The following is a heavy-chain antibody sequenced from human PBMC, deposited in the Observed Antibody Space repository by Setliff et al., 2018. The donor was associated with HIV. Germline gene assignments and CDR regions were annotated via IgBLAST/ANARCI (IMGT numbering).Heavy chain of an antibody. CDR3: AKDKGQKYADY. CDR1: GFTFSDYY. J-gene: IGHJ4*02. CDR2: ISSGSTI. Sequence: GGSLRLSCAASGFTFSDYYMGWVRQSPGKGLEWIAYISSGSTIYYADSVTGRFTISRDDSKNTPYLQMNSLRAEDTAVYYCAKDKGQKYADYWGQGTVVTVSS. D-gene: IGHD3-10*01. V-gene: IGHV3-11*04.